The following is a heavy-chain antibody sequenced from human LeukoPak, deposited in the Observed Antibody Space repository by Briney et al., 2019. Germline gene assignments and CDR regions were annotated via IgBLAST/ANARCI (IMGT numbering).Heavy chain of an antibody. D-gene: IGHD5-12*01. V-gene: IGHV3-48*03. Sequence: PGGSLRLSCAASGFTFSSYDMNWVRQAPGKGLEWVSSISSGGYTIYYADSVKGRFTISRDNAKNSLFLQMNSLRAEDTAVYYCARVRGYSGYVLGYWLDPWGQGTLVIVSS. CDR2: ISSGGYTI. CDR3: ARVRGYSGYVLGYWLDP. J-gene: IGHJ5*02. CDR1: GFTFSSYD.